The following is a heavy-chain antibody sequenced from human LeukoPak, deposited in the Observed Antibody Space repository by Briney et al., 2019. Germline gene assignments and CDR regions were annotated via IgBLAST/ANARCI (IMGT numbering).Heavy chain of an antibody. J-gene: IGHJ4*02. CDR2: INPNSGGT. CDR1: GYTFTGYY. Sequence: ASVKVSCTASGYTFTGYYMHWVRQAPGQGLEWMGWINPNSGGTNYAQKFQGRVTMTRDTSISTAYMELSRLRSDDTAVYYCARYLGIEQLVGYWGQGTLVTVSS. V-gene: IGHV1-2*02. D-gene: IGHD6-6*01. CDR3: ARYLGIEQLVGY.